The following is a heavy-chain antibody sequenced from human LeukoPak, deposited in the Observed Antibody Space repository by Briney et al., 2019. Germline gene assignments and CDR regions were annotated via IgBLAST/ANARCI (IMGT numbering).Heavy chain of an antibody. CDR2: IKQDGSEK. J-gene: IGHJ4*02. D-gene: IGHD4-17*01. V-gene: IGHV3-7*01. Sequence: GGSLRLSCAASGFTFSSYWMSWVRQAPGKGLEWVANIKQDGSEKYYVDSVKGRFTISRDNAKNSLYLQMNSLRAEDTAVYYCARTGDYGDYGFVYWGQGTLVTVSS. CDR3: ARTGDYGDYGFVY. CDR1: GFTFSSYW.